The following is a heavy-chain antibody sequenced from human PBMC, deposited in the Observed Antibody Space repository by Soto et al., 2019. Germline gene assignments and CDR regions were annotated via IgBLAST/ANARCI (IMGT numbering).Heavy chain of an antibody. CDR3: ARHNSVDIVPRGHFDY. V-gene: IGHV4-39*01. CDR1: GDSISSTSYY. Sequence: SETLSLTCSVSGDSISSTSYYWGWIRQPPGKGLEWIGSFSYSGSTYNNPSLKSPVTMSVDTSKNQFSLKLSSVTAADTAVYYCARHNSVDIVPRGHFDYWGQGTLVTVSS. D-gene: IGHD5-12*01. J-gene: IGHJ4*02. CDR2: FSYSGST.